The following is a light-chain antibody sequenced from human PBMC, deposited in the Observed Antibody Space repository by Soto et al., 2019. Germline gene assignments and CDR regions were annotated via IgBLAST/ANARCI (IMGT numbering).Light chain of an antibody. CDR1: QSLSKS. V-gene: IGKV3-11*01. CDR3: QQRSSWPLT. J-gene: IGKJ4*02. CDR2: GAS. Sequence: EIVLTQSPPTGEWSXRESATLPXXASQSLSKSLVWYQQKPGQAPRLLIDGASNRATGIPARFSGSGSGTDFTLTNSSLEPEDFAVYFCQQRSSWPLTFGGGTKVDI.